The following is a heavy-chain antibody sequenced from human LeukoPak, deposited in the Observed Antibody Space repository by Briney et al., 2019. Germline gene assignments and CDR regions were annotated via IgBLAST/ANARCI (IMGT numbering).Heavy chain of an antibody. CDR2: IYTSGST. CDR1: VGSISSGSYY. CDR3: ASFSPDCCGGSCYWYFDL. J-gene: IGHJ2*01. D-gene: IGHD2-15*01. Sequence: PSETLSLTCTVSVGSISSGSYYWSWIRQPAGKGLEWIGRIYTSGSTNYNPSLKSRVTISVDTSKNQFSLKLSSVTAADTAVYYCASFSPDCCGGSCYWYFDLRGRGTLVTVSS. V-gene: IGHV4-61*02.